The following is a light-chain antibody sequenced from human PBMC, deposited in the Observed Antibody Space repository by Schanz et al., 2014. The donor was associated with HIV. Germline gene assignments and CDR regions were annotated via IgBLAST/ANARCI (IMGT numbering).Light chain of an antibody. CDR3: QQSNDWPRST. Sequence: EIVLTQSPATLSLSPGERATLSCRASQSVSSYLAWYQQKPGQAPRLLIYDASNRATGIPARFSGSGSGTDFTLTISSLQSEDFAVYYCQQSNDWPRSTFGPGTKVEIK. V-gene: IGKV3-11*01. CDR1: QSVSSY. J-gene: IGKJ3*01. CDR2: DAS.